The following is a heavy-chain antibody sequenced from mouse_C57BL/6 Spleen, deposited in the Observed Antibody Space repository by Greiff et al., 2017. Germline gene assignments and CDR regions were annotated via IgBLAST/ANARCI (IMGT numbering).Heavy chain of an antibody. CDR2: ISDGGSYT. CDR1: GFTFSSYA. J-gene: IGHJ1*03. V-gene: IGHV5-4*01. Sequence: VQLKESGGGLVKPGGSLKLSCAASGFTFSSYAMSWVRQTPEKRLEWVATISDGGSYTYYPDNVKGRFTISRDNAKNNLYLQMSHLKSEDTAMYYCARGPYYGSSYGYFDVWGTGTTVTVSS. CDR3: ARGPYYGSSYGYFDV. D-gene: IGHD1-1*01.